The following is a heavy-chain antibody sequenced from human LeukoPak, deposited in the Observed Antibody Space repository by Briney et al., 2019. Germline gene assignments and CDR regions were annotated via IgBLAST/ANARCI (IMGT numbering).Heavy chain of an antibody. D-gene: IGHD1/OR15-1a*01. J-gene: IGHJ4*02. CDR2: IIPIFGTA. CDR1: GGAFSSYA. CDR3: GGGGGTAPKQKTFDY. Sequence: GASVKVSCKASGGAFSSYAISWVRQAPGQGLEWMRGIIPIFGTANYAQKFQGRVTITADESTSTAYMELSSLRSEDTAVYYCGGGGGTAPKQKTFDYGARGPLVTVSS. V-gene: IGHV1-69*13.